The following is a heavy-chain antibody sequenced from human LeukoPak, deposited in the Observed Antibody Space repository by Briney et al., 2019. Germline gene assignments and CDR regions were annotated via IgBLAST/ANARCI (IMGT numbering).Heavy chain of an antibody. CDR3: ARDHGYYDSSGYFDY. CDR1: GYTFTSYY. Sequence: GASVKVSCKASGYTFTSYYMHWVRQAPGQGLEWMGVINPSGGSTSYAQKFQGRVTMTRDTSTSTVYMELSSLRSEDTAVYYCARDHGYYDSSGYFDYWGQGTLVTVSS. D-gene: IGHD3-22*01. J-gene: IGHJ4*02. V-gene: IGHV1-46*01. CDR2: INPSGGST.